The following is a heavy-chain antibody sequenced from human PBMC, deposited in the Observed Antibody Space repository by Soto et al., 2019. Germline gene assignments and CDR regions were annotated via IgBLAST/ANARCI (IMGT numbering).Heavy chain of an antibody. CDR2: ISYDRSNK. V-gene: IGHV3-30*03. J-gene: IGHJ6*02. D-gene: IGHD3-16*02. CDR1: GFTFNSYG. CDR3: ASLGPVAPRGMDV. Sequence: GGSLRLSCAASGFTFNSYGMHWVRQAPGKGLEWVAVISYDRSNKYYADSVKGRFTISRDNSKNTLYLQMNSLRAEDTAVYYCASLGPVAPRGMDVWGQGTTGTVSS.